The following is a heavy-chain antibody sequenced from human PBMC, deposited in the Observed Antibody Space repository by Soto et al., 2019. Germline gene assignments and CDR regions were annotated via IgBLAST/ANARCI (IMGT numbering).Heavy chain of an antibody. D-gene: IGHD3-3*01. CDR1: GGTFSSYA. CDR3: SISLRFLEWFAIYFDY. Sequence: QVPLVQSGAEVKKPGSSVKVSCKASGGTFSSYAISWVRQAPGQGLEWMGGIIPIFGTANYAQKFQGRVTITADESTSTAYMELSSLRSEDTAVYYCSISLRFLEWFAIYFDYWGQGTLVTVSS. J-gene: IGHJ4*02. V-gene: IGHV1-69*01. CDR2: IIPIFGTA.